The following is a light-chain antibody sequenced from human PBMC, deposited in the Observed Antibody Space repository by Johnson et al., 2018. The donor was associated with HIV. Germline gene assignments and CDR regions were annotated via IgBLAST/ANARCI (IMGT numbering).Light chain of an antibody. V-gene: IGLV1-51*01. CDR3: GTWDSSLSADV. Sequence: QSVLTQPPSVSAAPGQKVSISCSGSSSYIGNNYVSSYQQLPGTAPKFLIYDNDKRPSGIPDRFSGSKSGTSATLGIAGLQTGDEADYYCGTWDSSLSADVFGTGTKVTVL. J-gene: IGLJ1*01. CDR1: SSYIGNNY. CDR2: DND.